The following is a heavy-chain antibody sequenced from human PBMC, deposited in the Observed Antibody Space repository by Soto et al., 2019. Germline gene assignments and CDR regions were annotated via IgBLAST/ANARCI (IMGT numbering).Heavy chain of an antibody. CDR3: ARGRGYYDELGVFDP. J-gene: IGHJ5*02. V-gene: IGHV1-69*06. CDR2: IIPIFGTA. CDR1: GGTFSSYA. Sequence: QVQLVQSGAEVKKPGSSVKVSCKASGGTFSSYAISWVRQAPGQGLEWMGGIIPIFGTANYAQKFQGRVTINADKSTSTDYMELSRLRSEDTAGYYCARGRGYYDELGVFDPWGQGTLVTVSS. D-gene: IGHD3-22*01.